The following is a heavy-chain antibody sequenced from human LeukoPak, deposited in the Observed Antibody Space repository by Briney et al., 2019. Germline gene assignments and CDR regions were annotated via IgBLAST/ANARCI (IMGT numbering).Heavy chain of an antibody. D-gene: IGHD1-26*01. V-gene: IGHV1-8*01. Sequence: ASVKVSCKASGYTFTSYDINWVRQATGQGLEWMGWMNPISGNTGYAQKFQGRVTMTRNTSISTAYMELSSLRSEDTAVYYCARGNWELLDFDYWGQGTLVTVSS. CDR3: ARGNWELLDFDY. CDR1: GYTFTSYD. J-gene: IGHJ4*02. CDR2: MNPISGNT.